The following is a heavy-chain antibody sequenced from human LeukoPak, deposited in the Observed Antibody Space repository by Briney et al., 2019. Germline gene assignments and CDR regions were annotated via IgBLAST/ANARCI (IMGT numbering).Heavy chain of an antibody. CDR3: ARWAPLYCSSTSCLYYYDSSGYQTFDY. J-gene: IGHJ4*02. CDR2: ISTYNGDT. Sequence: ASVKVSCKASGYTFTDYYVTWVRQAPGQGLEWMGWISTYNGDTNYAQKFQGRVTMTTDTSTGTAYMELRSLRSDDTAVYYCARWAPLYCSSTSCLYYYDSSGYQTFDYWGQGTLVTVSS. V-gene: IGHV1-18*01. CDR1: GYTFTDYY. D-gene: IGHD3-22*01.